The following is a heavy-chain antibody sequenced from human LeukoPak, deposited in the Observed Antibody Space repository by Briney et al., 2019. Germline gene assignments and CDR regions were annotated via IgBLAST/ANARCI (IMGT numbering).Heavy chain of an antibody. Sequence: PGGSLRLSCAASGFTVSSNYMSWIRQPPGKGLEWIGSIYYSGSTYYNPSLKSRVTISVDTSKNQFSLKLSSVTAADTAVYYCARSYSSGWYSLEDYYFDYWGQGTLVTVSS. D-gene: IGHD6-19*01. CDR3: ARSYSSGWYSLEDYYFDY. J-gene: IGHJ4*02. CDR2: IYYSGST. CDR1: GFTVSSNY. V-gene: IGHV4-39*07.